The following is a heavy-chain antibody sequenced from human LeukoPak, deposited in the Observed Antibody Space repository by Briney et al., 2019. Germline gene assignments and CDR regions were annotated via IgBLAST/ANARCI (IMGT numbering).Heavy chain of an antibody. CDR3: ARDFYDSSGYSRFDA. CDR1: GYTFTGYY. D-gene: IGHD3-22*01. V-gene: IGHV1-2*02. J-gene: IGHJ5*01. Sequence: GASVKVSCKASGYTFTGYYMHWVRQAPGQGLEWMGWINPNSGGTDYAQKFQGRVTMTRDTPLSTAYMEVSRLRSDDTAVYYCARDFYDSSGYSRFDAWGQGCLVTVSS. CDR2: INPNSGGT.